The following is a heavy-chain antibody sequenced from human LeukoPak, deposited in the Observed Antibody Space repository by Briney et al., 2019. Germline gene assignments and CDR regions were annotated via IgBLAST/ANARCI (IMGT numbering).Heavy chain of an antibody. J-gene: IGHJ4*02. Sequence: VASVKVSCKASGDTFTSYYMHWVRQAPGQGLEWMGIINPSGGSNTYAQKFQGRVTMTRDMSTSTVYMELRSLRSDDTAVYYCARDQAEYSYLDYWGQGTLVTVSS. CDR2: INPSGGSN. CDR3: ARDQAEYSYLDY. CDR1: GDTFTSYY. D-gene: IGHD2/OR15-2a*01. V-gene: IGHV1-46*01.